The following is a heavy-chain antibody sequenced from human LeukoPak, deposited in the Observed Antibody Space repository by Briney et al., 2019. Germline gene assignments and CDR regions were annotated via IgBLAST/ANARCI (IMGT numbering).Heavy chain of an antibody. Sequence: SETLSLTCTVSGYSISSGYYWGWIRQPPGKGLEWIGSIYHSGSTYYNPSLKSRVTISVDTSKNHFSLKLSSVTAADTAVYYCARGIVSGYYEWFQHWGQGTLVTVSS. CDR3: ARGIVSGYYEWFQH. CDR1: GYSISSGYY. CDR2: IYHSGST. V-gene: IGHV4-38-2*02. D-gene: IGHD3-22*01. J-gene: IGHJ1*01.